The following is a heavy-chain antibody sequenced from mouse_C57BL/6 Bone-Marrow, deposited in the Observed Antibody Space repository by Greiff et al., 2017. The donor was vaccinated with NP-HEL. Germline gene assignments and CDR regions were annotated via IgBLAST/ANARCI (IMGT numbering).Heavy chain of an antibody. Sequence: QVQLQQSDAELVKPGASVKISCKVSGYTFTDHTIHWMKQRPEQGLEWIGYIYPRDVSTKYNEKFNGKATLTADKSSSTAYMQLNSLTSEDSAVYFCVYDGYYVTFAYWGQGTLVTVSA. CDR3: VYDGYYVTFAY. J-gene: IGHJ3*01. CDR1: GYTFTDHT. V-gene: IGHV1-78*01. CDR2: IYPRDVST. D-gene: IGHD2-3*01.